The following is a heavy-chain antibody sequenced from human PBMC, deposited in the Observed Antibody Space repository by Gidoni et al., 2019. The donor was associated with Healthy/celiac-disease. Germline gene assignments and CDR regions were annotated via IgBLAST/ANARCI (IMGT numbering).Heavy chain of an antibody. J-gene: IGHJ6*02. CDR1: GGSISSYY. CDR3: ARGGAPYYDVWSGYSHYYGMDV. Sequence: QVQLQESGPGLVKPSETLSLTCTVSGGSISSYYWSWIRQPPGKGLEWIGYIYYSGSTNYNPALKSRVTISVDTSKNQFSLKLISVTAADTAVYYCARGGAPYYDVWSGYSHYYGMDVWGQGTTVTVSS. D-gene: IGHD3-3*01. CDR2: IYYSGST. V-gene: IGHV4-59*01.